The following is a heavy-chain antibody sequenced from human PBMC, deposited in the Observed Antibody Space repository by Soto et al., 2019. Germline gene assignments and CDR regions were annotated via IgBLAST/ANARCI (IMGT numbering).Heavy chain of an antibody. Sequence: GGSLRLSCAASGFTFSSYSMNWVRQAPGKGLEWVSSISSSSSYIYYADSVKGRFTISRDNAKNSLYLQMNSLRAEDTAVYYCARDRYCSSTSCRSGCSGGSCYSGYWGQGTLVTVSS. D-gene: IGHD2-15*01. CDR1: GFTFSSYS. CDR3: ARDRYCSSTSCRSGCSGGSCYSGY. J-gene: IGHJ4*02. V-gene: IGHV3-21*01. CDR2: ISSSSSYI.